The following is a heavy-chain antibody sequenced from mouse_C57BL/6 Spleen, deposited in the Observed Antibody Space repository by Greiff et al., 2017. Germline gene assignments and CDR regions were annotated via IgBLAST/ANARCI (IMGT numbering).Heavy chain of an antibody. CDR1: GFTFSDYG. J-gene: IGHJ2*01. D-gene: IGHD2-5*01. V-gene: IGHV5-17*01. Sequence: EVMLVESGGGLVKPGGSLKLSCAASGFTFSDYGMHWVRQAPEKGLEWVAYISSGSSTIYYADTVKGRCTISRDNAKNTLFLQMTSLRSEDTAMYYCARLYSNYFDYWGQGTTLTVSS. CDR2: ISSGSSTI. CDR3: ARLYSNYFDY.